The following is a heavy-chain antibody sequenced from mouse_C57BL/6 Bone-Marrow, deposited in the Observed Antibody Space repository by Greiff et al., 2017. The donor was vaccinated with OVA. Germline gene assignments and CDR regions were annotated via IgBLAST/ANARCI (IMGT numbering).Heavy chain of an antibody. CDR2: IYPRSGNT. CDR1: GYTFTSYG. CDR3: AREGGTTVVPLYYFDY. Sequence: VKLQESGAELARPGASVKLSCKASGYTFTSYGISWVKQRTGQGLEWIGEIYPRSGNTYYNEKFKGKATLTADKSSSTAYMELRSLTSEDSAVYFCAREGGTTVVPLYYFDYWGQGTTLTVSS. V-gene: IGHV1-81*01. J-gene: IGHJ2*01. D-gene: IGHD1-1*01.